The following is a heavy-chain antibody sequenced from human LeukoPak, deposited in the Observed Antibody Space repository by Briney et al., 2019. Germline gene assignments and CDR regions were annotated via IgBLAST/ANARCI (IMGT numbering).Heavy chain of an antibody. J-gene: IGHJ4*02. CDR1: GFTFSYYS. CDR2: ISNSSSTI. CDR3: ARTIACDY. D-gene: IGHD6-13*01. V-gene: IGHV3-48*01. Sequence: GGSLRLSCAASGFTFSYYSMNWVRQAPGKGLEWVSYISNSSSTIYYADSVKGRFTISRDNAKNSLYLQTNSLRAEDTAVYYCARTIACDYWGQGTLVAVSS.